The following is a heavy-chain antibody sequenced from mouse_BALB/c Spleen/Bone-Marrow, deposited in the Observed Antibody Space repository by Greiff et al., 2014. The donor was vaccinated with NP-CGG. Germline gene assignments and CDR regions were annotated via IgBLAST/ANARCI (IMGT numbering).Heavy chain of an antibody. CDR3: NARGDYDFDYFDY. V-gene: IGHV14-4*02. CDR2: IDPENGDT. D-gene: IGHD2-4*01. CDR1: GFNIKDYY. Sequence: EVQLQQSGAELMRSGASVKLSCTASGFNIKDYYMHWVKQRPEQGLEWIGWIDPENGDTEYAPKFQGKATRTADTSSNTAYLQLSSLTSEDTAVYYCNARGDYDFDYFDYWGQGTTLTVSS. J-gene: IGHJ2*01.